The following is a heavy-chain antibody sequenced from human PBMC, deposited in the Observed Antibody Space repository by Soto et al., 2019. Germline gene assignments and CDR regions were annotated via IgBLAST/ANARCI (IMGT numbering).Heavy chain of an antibody. D-gene: IGHD3-10*01. CDR3: AREPMVRAAHGFDI. J-gene: IGHJ3*02. CDR1: GYTFTGHY. CDR2: INPNSVGT. Sequence: ASVKVSCKASGYTFTGHYMHWVRQAPGQGLEWMGWINPNSVGTNYAQKFQGRVTMTRDTSISTAYMELSRLRSDDTAVYYCAREPMVRAAHGFDIWGQGTMVTVS. V-gene: IGHV1-2*02.